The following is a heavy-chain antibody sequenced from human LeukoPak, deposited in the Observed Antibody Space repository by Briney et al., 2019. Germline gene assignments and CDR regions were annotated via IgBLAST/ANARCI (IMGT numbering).Heavy chain of an antibody. V-gene: IGHV3-23*01. D-gene: IGHD3-3*01. CDR1: GFTFSSYA. J-gene: IGHJ4*02. CDR3: AKNYDFWSGYLGY. CDR2: ISGSGGST. Sequence: GGSLRLSCAASGFTFSSYAMSWVRQAPGKGLEWVSAISGSGGSTYYADSVKGRFTISRDNSKNTLYLQMNSLRAEDTGVYYCAKNYDFWSGYLGYWGQGTLVTASS.